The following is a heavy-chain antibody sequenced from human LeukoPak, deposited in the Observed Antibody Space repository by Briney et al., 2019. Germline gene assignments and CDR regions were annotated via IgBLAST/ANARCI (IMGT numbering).Heavy chain of an antibody. D-gene: IGHD3-22*01. Sequence: PRGSLRLSCAASGFTFSSYSTNWVRQAPGKGLEWVSSISSSSSYIYYADSVKGRFTISRDNAKNSLYLQMNSLRAEDTAVYYCARARDSSGSDAFDIWGQGTMVTVSS. J-gene: IGHJ3*02. CDR3: ARARDSSGSDAFDI. CDR1: GFTFSSYS. CDR2: ISSSSSYI. V-gene: IGHV3-21*01.